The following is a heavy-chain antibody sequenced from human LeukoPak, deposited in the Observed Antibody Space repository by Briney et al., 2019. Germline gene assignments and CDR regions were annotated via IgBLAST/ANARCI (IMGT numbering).Heavy chain of an antibody. V-gene: IGHV3-11*04. CDR3: ARDLRYCSGGSCYSGGLPD. CDR2: ISSSGSTI. J-gene: IGHJ4*02. Sequence: PGGSLRLSCAASGFTFSDYYMSWIRQAPGKGLEWVSYISSSGSTIYYADSVKGRFTISRDNAKNTLYLQMNSLRAEDTAVYYCARDLRYCSGGSCYSGGLPDWGQGTLVTVSS. CDR1: GFTFSDYY. D-gene: IGHD2-15*01.